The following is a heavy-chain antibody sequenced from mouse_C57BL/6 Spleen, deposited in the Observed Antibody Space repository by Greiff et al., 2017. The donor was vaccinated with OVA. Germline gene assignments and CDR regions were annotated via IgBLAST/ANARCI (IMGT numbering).Heavy chain of an antibody. CDR3: ARRGSSGYYAMDY. V-gene: IGHV5-6*01. J-gene: IGHJ4*01. D-gene: IGHD3-2*02. Sequence: EVQVVESGGDLVKPGGSLKLSCAASGFTFSSYGMSWVRQTPDKRLEWVATISSGGSYTYYPDSVKGRFTISRDNAKNTLYLQMSSLKSEDTAMYYCARRGSSGYYAMDYWGQGTSVTVSS. CDR2: ISSGGSYT. CDR1: GFTFSSYG.